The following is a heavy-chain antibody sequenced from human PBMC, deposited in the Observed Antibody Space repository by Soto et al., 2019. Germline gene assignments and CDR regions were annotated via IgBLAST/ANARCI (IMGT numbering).Heavy chain of an antibody. CDR2: ISGSGGST. CDR3: AKDRKGYYGSGSYQDY. CDR1: GFTFSSYA. D-gene: IGHD3-10*01. V-gene: IGHV3-23*01. Sequence: GGSLRLSCAASGFTFSSYAMSWVRQAPGKGLEWVSAISGSGGSTYYADSVKGRFTISRDNSKNTLYLQMNSLRAEDTAVYYCAKDRKGYYGSGSYQDYWGQGTLVTVSS. J-gene: IGHJ4*02.